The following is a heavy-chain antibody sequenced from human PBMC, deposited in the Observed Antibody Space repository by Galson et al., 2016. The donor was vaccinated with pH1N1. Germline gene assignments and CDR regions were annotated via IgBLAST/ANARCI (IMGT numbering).Heavy chain of an antibody. CDR2: IYSRGST. CDR1: GDSVTNYY. J-gene: IGHJ5*02. CDR3: ARFYHVTAIDTGDWFDP. V-gene: IGHV4-4*07. Sequence: TLSLTCTVSGDSVTNYYWSWIRQSAGKGLEWIGRIYSRGSTNYNPSLKSRVTMSVDMSKNQFSLKLTSVTAADTAVYYCARFYHVTAIDTGDWFDPWGQGTLVTVSS. D-gene: IGHD2-8*02.